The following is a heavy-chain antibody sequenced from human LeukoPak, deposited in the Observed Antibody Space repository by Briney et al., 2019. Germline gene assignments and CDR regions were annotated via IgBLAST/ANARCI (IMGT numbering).Heavy chain of an antibody. Sequence: ASVKVSCKTSGYSFSDNYMHWVRQAPGQGLEWMGWINPNSGDTNYAQKFQGRVTMTRDASISTVYLELSRLRSDDTAVYYCARDMRSSDYYLAYYFDYWGQGTLVTVSS. V-gene: IGHV1-2*02. J-gene: IGHJ4*02. D-gene: IGHD3-22*01. CDR3: ARDMRSSDYYLAYYFDY. CDR1: GYSFSDNY. CDR2: INPNSGDT.